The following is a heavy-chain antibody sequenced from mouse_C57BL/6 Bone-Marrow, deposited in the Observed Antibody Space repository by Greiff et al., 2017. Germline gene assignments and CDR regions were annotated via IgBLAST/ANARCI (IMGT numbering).Heavy chain of an antibody. CDR3: TRYYYGSSHWYFDV. CDR2: ISSGGDYI. D-gene: IGHD1-1*01. J-gene: IGHJ1*03. Sequence: LMESGEGLVKPGGSLKLSCAASGFTFSSYAMSWVRQTPEKRLEWVAYISSGGDYIYYADTVKGRFTISRDNARNTLYLQMSSLKSEDTAMYYCTRYYYGSSHWYFDVWGTGTTVTVSA. V-gene: IGHV5-9-1*02. CDR1: GFTFSSYA.